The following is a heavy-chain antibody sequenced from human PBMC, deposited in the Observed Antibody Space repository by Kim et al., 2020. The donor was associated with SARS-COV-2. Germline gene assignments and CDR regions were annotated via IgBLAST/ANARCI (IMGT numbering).Heavy chain of an antibody. D-gene: IGHD6-13*01. Sequence: SYNPSLKSRLSLSLDTSKNQLSLILNSVTDADTATYFCARGGSNWSWKLDFWGQGVLVTVSS. V-gene: IGHV4-59*09. J-gene: IGHJ4*02. CDR3: ARGGSNWSWKLDF.